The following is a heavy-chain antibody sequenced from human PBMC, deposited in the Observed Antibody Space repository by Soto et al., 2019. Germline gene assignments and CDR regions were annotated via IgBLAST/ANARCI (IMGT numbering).Heavy chain of an antibody. CDR3: ARSFSSSSWRGRGRFDY. D-gene: IGHD6-6*01. J-gene: IGHJ4*02. Sequence: QVQLVQSGAEVKKPGASVKVSCKASGYTFTSYGISWVRQAPGQGLVWMGWISAYNGNTNYAQKLQGRGNMTTDTSTSTAYMELRSLRSDDTAVYYCARSFSSSSWRGRGRFDYWGQGTLVTVSS. V-gene: IGHV1-18*01. CDR2: ISAYNGNT. CDR1: GYTFTSYG.